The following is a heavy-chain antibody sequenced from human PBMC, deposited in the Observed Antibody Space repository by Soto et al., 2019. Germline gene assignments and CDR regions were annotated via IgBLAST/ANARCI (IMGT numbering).Heavy chain of an antibody. V-gene: IGHV3-30*03. CDR3: VGGSGWLPDY. Sequence: GGSLRLSCAASGFTFSSYGMHWVRQAPGKGLEWVAVISYDGSNKYYADSVKGRFTISRDNSKNTLYLQMNSLRAEDTAVYFCVGGSGWLPDYWGQGTLVTVSS. D-gene: IGHD6-19*01. CDR2: ISYDGSNK. CDR1: GFTFSSYG. J-gene: IGHJ4*02.